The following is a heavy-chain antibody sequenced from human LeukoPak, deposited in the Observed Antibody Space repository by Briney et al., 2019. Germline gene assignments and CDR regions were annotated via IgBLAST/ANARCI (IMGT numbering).Heavy chain of an antibody. V-gene: IGHV4-59*08. Sequence: SETLSLTCSVSGPSISSYYWSWIRQPPGKGVEWIGYIHYSEGTRYNPSLKSRVTISVDTSKNQFSLNLSSVTAADTAVYYCARQYYYYSIDSWGQGTLVTVSS. D-gene: IGHD3-22*01. CDR3: ARQYYYYSIDS. J-gene: IGHJ4*02. CDR2: IHYSEGT. CDR1: GPSISSYY.